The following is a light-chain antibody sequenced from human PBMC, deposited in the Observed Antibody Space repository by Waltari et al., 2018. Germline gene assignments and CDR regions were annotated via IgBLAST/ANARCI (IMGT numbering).Light chain of an antibody. V-gene: IGLV2-14*01. CDR3: SSFTTTNAPYV. CDR2: EVS. J-gene: IGLJ1*01. Sequence: QSALTQPASVSGSPGQSIAISCTGTSSDVGGYNFVTWYQHHPGKAPKVMIYEVSNRPPGVSNRCSGSKSGNTASLTISGLQAEDEADYYCSSFTTTNAPYVFGAGTKVTVL. CDR1: SSDVGGYNF.